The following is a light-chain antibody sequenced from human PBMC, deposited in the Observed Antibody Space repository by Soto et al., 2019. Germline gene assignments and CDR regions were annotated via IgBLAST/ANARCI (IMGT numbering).Light chain of an antibody. CDR2: GNN. CDR1: NSNIGAGYD. V-gene: IGLV1-40*01. J-gene: IGLJ2*01. CDR3: QTADTSLSVV. Sequence: QSVLTQPPSVSGAPGQRVTISCTGSNSNIGAGYDVHWYQQLPGIAPKLLIYGNNIRPSGVPDRFSGSKSGTSASLTITGLQAEDEAEYYCQTADTSLSVVFGGGTKLTVL.